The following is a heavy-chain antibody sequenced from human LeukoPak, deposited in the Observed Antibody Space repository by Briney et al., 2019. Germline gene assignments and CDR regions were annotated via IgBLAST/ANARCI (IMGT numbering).Heavy chain of an antibody. CDR1: GFTFSSYA. J-gene: IGHJ4*02. CDR2: ISGHGGST. D-gene: IGHD3-22*01. CDR3: SSSGYDY. V-gene: IGHV3-23*01. Sequence: GGSLRLSCAASGFTFSSYAMSWVRQAPGKGLEWVSAISGHGGSTYYADSVKGRFTISRDNAKTSLYLQMNSLRAEDTAVYYCSSSGYDYWGQGTLVTVSS.